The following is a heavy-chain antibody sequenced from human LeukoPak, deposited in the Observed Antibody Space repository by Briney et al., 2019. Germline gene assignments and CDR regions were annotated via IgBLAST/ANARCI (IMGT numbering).Heavy chain of an antibody. J-gene: IGHJ6*02. CDR3: ARDDWNYKFTIHSYYYGMDV. D-gene: IGHD1-7*01. V-gene: IGHV1-3*01. CDR2: INGGNGNT. CDR1: GYTFTSYA. Sequence: GASVKVSCKASGYTFTSYAMHWVRQAPGQRLEWMGWINGGNGNTRYSQKLQGRVTITRDTSANTVYMELSSLRSGGTAVYYCARDDWNYKFTIHSYYYGMDVWGQGTTVTVSS.